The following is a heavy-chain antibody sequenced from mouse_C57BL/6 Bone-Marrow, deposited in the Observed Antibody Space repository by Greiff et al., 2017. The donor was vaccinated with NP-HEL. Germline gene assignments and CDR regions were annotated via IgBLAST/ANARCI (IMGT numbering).Heavy chain of an antibody. Sequence: QVQLKESGAELAKPGASVKLSCKASGYTFTSYWMHWVQQRPGQGLEWIGFISPSSGYTTYNQKFKDKATLTVYKASSPAYLQLRILTYGASAVFYCARYRASTGTRAMDYWGQGPSVTVSS. CDR2: ISPSSGYT. J-gene: IGHJ4*01. D-gene: IGHD4-1*02. CDR1: GYTFTSYW. V-gene: IGHV1-7*01. CDR3: ARYRASTGTRAMDY.